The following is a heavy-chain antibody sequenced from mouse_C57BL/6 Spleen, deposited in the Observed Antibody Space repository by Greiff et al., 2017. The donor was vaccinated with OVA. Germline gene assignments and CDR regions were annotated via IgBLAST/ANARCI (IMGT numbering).Heavy chain of an antibody. CDR2: ISDGGSYT. CDR1: GFTFSSYA. CDR3: ARGDYDEYFDV. D-gene: IGHD2-4*01. J-gene: IGHJ1*03. V-gene: IGHV5-4*01. Sequence: EVQGVESGGGLVKPGGSLKLSCAASGFTFSSYAMSWVRQTPEQRLEWVATISDGGSYTYYPDNVKGRFTISRDNAKNNLYLQMSHLKSEDTAMYYCARGDYDEYFDVWGTGTTVTVSS.